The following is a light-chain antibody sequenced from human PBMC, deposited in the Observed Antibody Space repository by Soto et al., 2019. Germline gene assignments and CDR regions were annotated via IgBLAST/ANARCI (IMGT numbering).Light chain of an antibody. J-gene: IGLJ2*01. V-gene: IGLV2-14*01. CDR1: SSDVGGYNY. Sequence: QSVLTQPASVSGSPGQSITISCTGTSSDVGGYNYVSWYQQHPAKAPKLMIYDVSDRPSGVSNRFSGSKSGNTASLTISGLQAEDEADYYCGSYTSSSTVVFGGGTQLTVL. CDR2: DVS. CDR3: GSYTSSSTVV.